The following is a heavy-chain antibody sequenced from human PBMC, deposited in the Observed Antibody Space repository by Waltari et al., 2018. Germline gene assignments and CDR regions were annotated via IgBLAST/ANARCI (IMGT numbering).Heavy chain of an antibody. Sequence: QVQLQQWGAGLLKPSETLSLTCAVYGGSFSGYYWSWIRQPPGKGLEWIGEINHRGSTNYNPSLKSRVTISVDTSKNQFSLKLSSVTAADTAVYYCARGLYDYIWGSYRFFDYWGQGTLVTVSS. V-gene: IGHV4-34*01. CDR3: ARGLYDYIWGSYRFFDY. CDR1: GGSFSGYY. D-gene: IGHD3-16*02. J-gene: IGHJ4*02. CDR2: INHRGST.